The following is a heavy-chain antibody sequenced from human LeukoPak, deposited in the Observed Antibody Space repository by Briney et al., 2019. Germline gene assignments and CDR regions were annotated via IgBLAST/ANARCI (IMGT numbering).Heavy chain of an antibody. CDR1: GGTFNSYA. D-gene: IGHD3-9*01. Sequence: ASVKVSCKASGGTFNSYAINWVRQAPGQGLEWMGVIIPIFGTTNYAQTFQGRVTITADESTSTAYMELSSLRSEDTAVYYCASRRGFEPWFDPWGQGTLVTVSS. V-gene: IGHV1-69*13. CDR3: ASRRGFEPWFDP. CDR2: IIPIFGTT. J-gene: IGHJ5*02.